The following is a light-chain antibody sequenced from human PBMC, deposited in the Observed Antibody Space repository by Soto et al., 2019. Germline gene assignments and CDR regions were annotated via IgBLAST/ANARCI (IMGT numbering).Light chain of an antibody. CDR2: GAS. V-gene: IGKV3-20*01. J-gene: IGKJ1*01. CDR1: QSVSNNY. CDR3: QQYGSSGT. Sequence: EIVLTQSPGTLSLSPGERATLSCRASQSVSNNYLAWYQQKPGQAPRLLIYGASNRATGIPDRFSGSGSGTNFHLTISRLEPEDFAGYYCQQYGSSGTFGQGTKVDIK.